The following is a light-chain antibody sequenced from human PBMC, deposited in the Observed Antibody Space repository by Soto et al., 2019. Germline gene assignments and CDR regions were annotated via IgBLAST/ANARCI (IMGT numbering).Light chain of an antibody. CDR3: QKYYNWPRN. Sequence: EIVMTQSPATLSVSPCDRATLSCIASQSVDNDLAWYQQKPGQPPRLLIYDASTRATGIPARFSGSQSGTAFTLTISSLLSEDCAVYYCQKYYNWPRNFGQGTRLEIK. CDR2: DAS. J-gene: IGKJ5*01. CDR1: QSVDND. V-gene: IGKV3D-15*01.